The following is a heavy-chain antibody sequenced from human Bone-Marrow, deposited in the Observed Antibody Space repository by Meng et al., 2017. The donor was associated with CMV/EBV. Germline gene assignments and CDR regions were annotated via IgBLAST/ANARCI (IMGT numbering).Heavy chain of an antibody. CDR3: ARAAHAEDYGYYYGMDV. CDR1: GFTFSSYA. J-gene: IGHJ6*02. D-gene: IGHD4-17*01. Sequence: GESLKISCAASGFTFSSYAMHWVRQAPGKGLEWVAVISYDGSNKYYADSVKGRFTISRDNSKNTLYLQMNSLRAEDTAVYYCARAAHAEDYGYYYGMDVWGQGTTVTVSS. CDR2: ISYDGSNK. V-gene: IGHV3-30*04.